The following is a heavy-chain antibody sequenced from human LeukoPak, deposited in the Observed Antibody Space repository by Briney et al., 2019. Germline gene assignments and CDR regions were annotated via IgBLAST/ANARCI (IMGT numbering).Heavy chain of an antibody. CDR2: IRNDCATT. CDR3: AKAYHDSGCLIDY. CDR1: GITFSNYA. Sequence: GGSLRLSCAASGITFSNYAMAWVRQAPGKGLEWVASIRNDCATTDYAGSVEGRFTISRDNSKNTLYLQLNSLRAEDTAVYYCAKAYHDSGCLIDYWGQGTLVTVSS. D-gene: IGHD6-19*01. V-gene: IGHV3-23*01. J-gene: IGHJ4*02.